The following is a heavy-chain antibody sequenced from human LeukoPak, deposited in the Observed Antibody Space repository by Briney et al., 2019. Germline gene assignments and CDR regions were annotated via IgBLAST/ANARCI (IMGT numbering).Heavy chain of an antibody. V-gene: IGHV3-23*01. CDR2: ISASGGST. Sequence: PGGSLRLSCAASGFTFSSYAMSWVRQAPGKGLEWVSVISASGGSTYYADSVKGRFTISRDNSKNTLYLQMNSLRAEDTAVYYCAKDATMMSLNWFDPWGQGTLVTVSS. CDR1: GFTFSSYA. CDR3: AKDATMMSLNWFDP. D-gene: IGHD3-22*01. J-gene: IGHJ5*02.